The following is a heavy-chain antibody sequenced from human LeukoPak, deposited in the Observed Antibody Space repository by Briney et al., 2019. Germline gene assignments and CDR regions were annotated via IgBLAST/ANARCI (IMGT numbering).Heavy chain of an antibody. CDR3: ASRGYKAPFDY. J-gene: IGHJ4*02. CDR1: GFTFSSYA. D-gene: IGHD6-25*01. V-gene: IGHV4-34*01. Sequence: GSLRLSCAASGFTFSSYAMSWVRQAPGKGLEWIGEINHSGSTNYNPSLKSRVTISVDTSKNQFSLKLSSVTAADTAVYYCASRGYKAPFDYWGQGTLVTVSS. CDR2: INHSGST.